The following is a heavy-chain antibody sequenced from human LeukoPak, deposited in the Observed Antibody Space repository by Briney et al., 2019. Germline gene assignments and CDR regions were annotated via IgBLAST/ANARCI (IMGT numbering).Heavy chain of an antibody. Sequence: SVKVCCKASGGTFSSYAISWVRQAPGQGLEWMGGIIPIFGTANYAQKFQGRVTITADESTSTAYMELSSLRSEDTAVYYCAIVLGRHDAFDIWGQGTMVTVSS. D-gene: IGHD3-10*01. CDR1: GGTFSSYA. CDR3: AIVLGRHDAFDI. J-gene: IGHJ3*02. V-gene: IGHV1-69*13. CDR2: IIPIFGTA.